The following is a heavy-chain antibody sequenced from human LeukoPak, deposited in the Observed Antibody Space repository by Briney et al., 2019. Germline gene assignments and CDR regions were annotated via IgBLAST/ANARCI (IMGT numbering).Heavy chain of an antibody. CDR3: TKGRSGSYPY. D-gene: IGHD3-10*01. V-gene: IGHV1-69*13. J-gene: IGHJ4*02. Sequence: SVKVSCKASGGTFSDYAISWVRQAPGQGLEWMGGIIPIFDTTNYAQKFQGRVAITADESTTTAYMELSSLRSEDTAVYYCTKGRSGSYPYWGQGTLVTVSS. CDR2: IIPIFDTT. CDR1: GGTFSDYA.